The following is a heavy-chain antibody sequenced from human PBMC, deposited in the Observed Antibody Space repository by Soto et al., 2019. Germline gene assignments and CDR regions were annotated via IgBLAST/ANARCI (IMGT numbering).Heavy chain of an antibody. D-gene: IGHD6-19*01. Sequence: PSETLSLTCTVSGGSISSGGYYWSWIRQHPGKGLEWIGYIYYSGSTYYNPSLKSRVTISVDTSKNQFSLKLSSVTAADTAVYYCARGVLVAVAGSSPFDSPAQRTLVTVSS. CDR3: ARGVLVAVAGSSPFDS. CDR1: GGSISSGGYY. CDR2: IYYSGST. V-gene: IGHV4-31*03. J-gene: IGHJ5*01.